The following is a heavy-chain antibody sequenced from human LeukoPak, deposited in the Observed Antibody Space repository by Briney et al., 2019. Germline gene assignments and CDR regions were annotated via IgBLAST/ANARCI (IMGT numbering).Heavy chain of an antibody. CDR3: ARFGFYYDIDV. CDR2: IHYSGRT. D-gene: IGHD3-16*01. Sequence: SETLSLTCTVSGGSISGYYWTWTRQPPGKGLEWIGQIHYSGRTDYNPSLRSRITISVDTSKNQMFLKLSSVTAADTAVYYCARFGFYYDIDVWGQGTTVTVSS. CDR1: GGSISGYY. V-gene: IGHV4-59*01. J-gene: IGHJ6*02.